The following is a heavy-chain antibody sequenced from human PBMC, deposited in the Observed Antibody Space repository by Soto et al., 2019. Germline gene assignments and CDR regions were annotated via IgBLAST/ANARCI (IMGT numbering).Heavy chain of an antibody. CDR3: ARGRSINTNMDC. D-gene: IGHD2-2*01. J-gene: IGHJ4*02. V-gene: IGHV3-21*01. CDR1: GFTFSTYS. Sequence: EVQLVESGGGLVKPGGSLRLSCTASGFTFSTYSMNWVRQAPGKGLEWVSSTSASGRNTGHADSVKGRFTISRDNAKNSLYLQMDSLRAEDTAVYYCARGRSINTNMDCWGQGTLVTVSS. CDR2: TSASGRNT.